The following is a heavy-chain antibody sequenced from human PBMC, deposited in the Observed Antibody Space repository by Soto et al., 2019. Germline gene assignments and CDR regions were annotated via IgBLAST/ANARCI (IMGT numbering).Heavy chain of an antibody. Sequence: QVHLVQSGAEVKKPGASVKVSCKGSGYGFTTFGITWVRQVTGQGLEWMAWISAHNGNTNYAQKLQGRVTVTRDTSTSTAYMELRSLRSDDTAVYYCARGRYGDYWGQGALFTVSS. D-gene: IGHD1-1*01. CDR2: ISAHNGNT. V-gene: IGHV1-18*01. CDR1: GYGFTTFG. J-gene: IGHJ4*02. CDR3: ARGRYGDY.